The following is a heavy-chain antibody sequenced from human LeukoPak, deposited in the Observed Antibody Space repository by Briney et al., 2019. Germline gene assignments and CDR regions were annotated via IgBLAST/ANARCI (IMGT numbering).Heavy chain of an antibody. CDR1: GGSISSFY. V-gene: IGHV4-59*08. CDR2: TYYSGST. CDR3: ARHGVYDNFDY. D-gene: IGHD3-3*01. Sequence: SETLSLTCTVSGGSISSFYWSWIRQPPGKGLEWIGYTYYSGSTNYNPSLKSRVTISVDTSKNQFSLKLSSVTAADTAVYYCARHGVYDNFDYWGQGTLVTVSS. J-gene: IGHJ4*02.